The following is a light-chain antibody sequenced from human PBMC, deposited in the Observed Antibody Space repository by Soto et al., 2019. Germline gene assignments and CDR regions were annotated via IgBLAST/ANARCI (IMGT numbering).Light chain of an antibody. CDR1: QSVLYSSHNKNA. V-gene: IGKV4-1*01. CDR3: QQYYSNPPT. CDR2: WAS. J-gene: IGKJ1*01. Sequence: DIVTTQSPDSLAVSLGERATVNCKSSQSVLYSSHNKNALAWYQQKPGQPPRLLIYWASTRESGVPDRFSGSGSGTDFTLTISSLQAEDVAVYYRQQYYSNPPTFGQGTKVDIK.